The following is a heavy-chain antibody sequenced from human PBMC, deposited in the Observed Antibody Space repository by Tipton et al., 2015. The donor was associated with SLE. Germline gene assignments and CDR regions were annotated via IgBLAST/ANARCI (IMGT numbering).Heavy chain of an antibody. CDR1: GFTFGDYS. V-gene: IGHV3-49*04. D-gene: IGHD2-15*01. J-gene: IGHJ4*02. CDR2: MRGKAYGGAT. Sequence: SLRLSCTASGFTFGDYSVSWVRQAPGKGLEWVGFMRGKAYGGATEYAASVKDRFTISRDDSKGIAYLQMNRLKTDDTAVYYCSSSYCSGGPCYANCWRLGTVVTVSS. CDR3: SSSYCSGGPCYANC.